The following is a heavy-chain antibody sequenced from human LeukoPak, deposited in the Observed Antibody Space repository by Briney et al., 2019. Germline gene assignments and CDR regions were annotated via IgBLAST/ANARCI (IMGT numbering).Heavy chain of an antibody. J-gene: IGHJ4*02. CDR1: GFTFSSYG. Sequence: GGSLRLSCAASGFTFSSYGMHWVRQAPGKGLEWVAVISYDGSNKYYADSVKGRFTISRDNAKNSLYLQMNSLRAEDTAVYYCARIDSGYDPDYWGQGTLVTVSS. D-gene: IGHD5-12*01. CDR3: ARIDSGYDPDY. CDR2: ISYDGSNK. V-gene: IGHV3-30*03.